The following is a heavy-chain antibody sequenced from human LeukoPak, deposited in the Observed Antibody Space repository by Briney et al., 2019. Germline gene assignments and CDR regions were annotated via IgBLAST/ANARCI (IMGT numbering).Heavy chain of an antibody. J-gene: IGHJ5*02. Sequence: PSETLSLTCTVSGGSISSSSYYWGWIRQPPGKGLEWIGSIYYSGSTYYNPSLKSRVTISVDTSKNQFSLKLSSVTAADTAVYYCARDDSSGYYRYNWFDPWGQGTLVTVSS. CDR3: ARDDSSGYYRYNWFDP. CDR2: IYYSGST. V-gene: IGHV4-39*07. D-gene: IGHD3-22*01. CDR1: GGSISSSSYY.